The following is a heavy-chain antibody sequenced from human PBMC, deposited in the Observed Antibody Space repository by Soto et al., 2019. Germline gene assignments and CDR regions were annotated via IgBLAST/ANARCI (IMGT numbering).Heavy chain of an antibody. Sequence: QVQLQESGPGLVKPSQTLSLTCTVSGGSISSGDSYWSWIRQPPGKGLEWIGYIYYSGTTYYNPSPKSRGTIAVDTSRNQFSLKLTSVTAADTAVYYCVRDRAGMGPGDYWGQGTLVTVSS. V-gene: IGHV4-30-4*01. CDR1: GGSISSGDSY. CDR3: VRDRAGMGPGDY. CDR2: IYYSGTT. J-gene: IGHJ4*02. D-gene: IGHD1-1*01.